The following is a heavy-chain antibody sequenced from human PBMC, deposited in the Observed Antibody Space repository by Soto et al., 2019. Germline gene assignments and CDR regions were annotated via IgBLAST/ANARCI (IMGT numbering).Heavy chain of an antibody. Sequence: GESLKISCEVSGFTFSAYGMHWVRQAPGKGLEWVAAISHDGTNKNYGDSVKGRFTISRDNSKKTLYLQMNSLRPEDTALYYCAKESYSSGWYEGYYYYGMDVWGQGTTVTVSS. CDR2: ISHDGTNK. CDR3: AKESYSSGWYEGYYYYGMDV. CDR1: GFTFSAYG. D-gene: IGHD6-19*01. V-gene: IGHV3-30*18. J-gene: IGHJ6*02.